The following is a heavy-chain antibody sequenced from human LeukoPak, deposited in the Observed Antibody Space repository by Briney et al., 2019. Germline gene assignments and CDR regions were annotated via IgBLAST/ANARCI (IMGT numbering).Heavy chain of an antibody. V-gene: IGHV3-23*01. CDR3: AKSRFGELLFSFDY. D-gene: IGHD3-10*01. CDR1: GFTFSSYG. Sequence: GGTLRLSCAASGFTFSSYGMSWVRQAPGKGLEWVSAISGSAVSTYYADSVKGRFTISRDNSKNTLYLQMNSLRAEDTAVYYCAKSRFGELLFSFDYWGQGTLVTVSS. J-gene: IGHJ4*02. CDR2: ISGSAVST.